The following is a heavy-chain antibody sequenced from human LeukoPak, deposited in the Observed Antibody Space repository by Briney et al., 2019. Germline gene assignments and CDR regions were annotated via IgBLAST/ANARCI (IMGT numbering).Heavy chain of an antibody. CDR2: ISGSGGST. CDR1: GFTFSSYA. D-gene: IGHD3-22*01. CDR3: AKETYYYDSSGHYYGGPADY. V-gene: IGHV3-23*01. J-gene: IGHJ4*02. Sequence: GGSLRLSCAASGFTFSSYAMSWVRQAPGKGLEWVSAISGSGGSTYYADSVKGRFTISRDNSKNTLYLQMNSLRAEDTAVYYCAKETYYYDSSGHYYGGPADYWGQGTLVTVSS.